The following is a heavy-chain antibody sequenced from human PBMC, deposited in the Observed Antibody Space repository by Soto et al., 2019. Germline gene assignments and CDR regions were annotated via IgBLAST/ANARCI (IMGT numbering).Heavy chain of an antibody. CDR1: GFTFSSYG. CDR3: ANVGLNDYYDSSGYYYFDY. V-gene: IGHV3-30*18. Sequence: GGSLRLSCAASGFTFSSYGMHWVRQGPGKGLEWVAVISYDGSNKYYADSVKGRFTISRDNSKNTLYLQMNSLRAEDTAVYYCANVGLNDYYDSSGYYYFDYWGQVTLVTVSS. J-gene: IGHJ4*02. D-gene: IGHD3-22*01. CDR2: ISYDGSNK.